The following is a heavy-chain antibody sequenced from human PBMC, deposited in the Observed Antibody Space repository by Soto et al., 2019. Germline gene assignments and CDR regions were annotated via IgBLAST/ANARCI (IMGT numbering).Heavy chain of an antibody. CDR3: ARVRRAGATGYYYYGLDV. D-gene: IGHD1-26*01. Sequence: ASVKVSCKASGYTFTSYYMHWVRQAPGQGLEWMGIINPSGGSTSYAQKFQGRVTMTRDTSTSTVYMELSSLRSEDTAVYYCARVRRAGATGYYYYGLDVWGQVTTVTVSS. V-gene: IGHV1-46*01. CDR1: GYTFTSYY. J-gene: IGHJ6*02. CDR2: INPSGGST.